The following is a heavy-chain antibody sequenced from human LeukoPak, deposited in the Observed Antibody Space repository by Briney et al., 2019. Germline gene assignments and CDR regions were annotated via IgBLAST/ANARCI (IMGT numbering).Heavy chain of an antibody. Sequence: GGSLRLSCAASGFTFSSYEMNWVRQAPGKGLEWGSYISSSGSTIYYADSVKGRFTISRDNAKNSLYLQMNSLRAEDTAVYYCARDRDILWFGEFQYYYGMDVWGQGTTVTVSS. V-gene: IGHV3-48*03. J-gene: IGHJ6*02. CDR2: ISSSGSTI. D-gene: IGHD3-10*01. CDR1: GFTFSSYE. CDR3: ARDRDILWFGEFQYYYGMDV.